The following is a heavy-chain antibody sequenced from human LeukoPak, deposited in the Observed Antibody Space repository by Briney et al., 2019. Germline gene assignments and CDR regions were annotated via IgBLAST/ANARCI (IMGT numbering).Heavy chain of an antibody. Sequence: ASVKVSCKASGYTFTSYGVSWVRQAPGQGLEWMGWISAYNGNTNYAQKLQGRVTMTTDTSTSTAYMELRSLRSDDTAVYYCARDRTGTTSHELDYWGQGTLVTVSS. J-gene: IGHJ4*02. CDR2: ISAYNGNT. D-gene: IGHD1-7*01. V-gene: IGHV1-18*01. CDR1: GYTFTSYG. CDR3: ARDRTGTTSHELDY.